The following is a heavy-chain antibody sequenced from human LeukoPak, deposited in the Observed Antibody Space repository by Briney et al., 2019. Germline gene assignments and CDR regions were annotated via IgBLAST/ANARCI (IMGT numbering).Heavy chain of an antibody. J-gene: IGHJ4*02. CDR1: GGTFSSYA. CDR2: IVPIFGTA. Sequence: SVKVSCKASGGTFSSYAISWVRQAPGQGLEWMGGIVPIFGTANYAQKFQGRVTITADESTSTVYMELSSLRSEDTAVYYCARSPSRDGYSSFLEPFDYWGQGTLVTVSS. CDR3: ARSPSRDGYSSFLEPFDY. D-gene: IGHD5-24*01. V-gene: IGHV1-69*13.